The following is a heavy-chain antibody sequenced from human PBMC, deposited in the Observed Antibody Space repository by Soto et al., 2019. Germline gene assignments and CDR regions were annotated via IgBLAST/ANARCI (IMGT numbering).Heavy chain of an antibody. J-gene: IGHJ4*02. CDR3: ARERTRSCFDC. CDR2: INSDGSTT. V-gene: IGHV3-74*01. Sequence: XGSLRLSCAASGFTFSSYWMHWVRQAPGKGLVWVSRINSDGSTTSYADSVKGRFTMSRDNAKNTLYLQMNSLRAEDTAVYYCARERTRSCFDCWGKGTLVTVYS. CDR1: GFTFSSYW.